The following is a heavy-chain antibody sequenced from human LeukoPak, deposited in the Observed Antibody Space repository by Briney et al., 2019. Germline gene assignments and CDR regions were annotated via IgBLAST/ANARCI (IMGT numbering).Heavy chain of an antibody. CDR1: GGSFSGYY. D-gene: IGHD3-10*01. CDR3: ARAPHIYYGSGRGNWFDP. V-gene: IGHV4-34*01. CDR2: INHSGST. Sequence: SETLFLTCAVYGGSFSGYYWSWIRQPPGKGLEWIGEINHSGSTNYNPSLKSRVTISVDTSKNQFSLKLSSVTAADTAVYYCARAPHIYYGSGRGNWFDPWGQGTLVTVSS. J-gene: IGHJ5*02.